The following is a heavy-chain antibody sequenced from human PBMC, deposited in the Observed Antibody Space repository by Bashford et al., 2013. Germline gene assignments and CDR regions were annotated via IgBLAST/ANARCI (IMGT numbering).Heavy chain of an antibody. CDR3: ARDPIVGAISGNAFDI. D-gene: IGHD1-26*01. Sequence: ASVKVSCNGFWIHLQRLHLHWVRTGSWTRTLSGWDGSTLTLTSGGTNLVQKFQGRVTMTRDTSISTGYMELSRLRSDDTAVYYCARDPIVGAISGNAFDIWGQGTMVTVSS. CDR1: IHLQRLH. CDR2: STLTLTSGGT. V-gene: IGHV1-2*02. J-gene: IGHJ3*02.